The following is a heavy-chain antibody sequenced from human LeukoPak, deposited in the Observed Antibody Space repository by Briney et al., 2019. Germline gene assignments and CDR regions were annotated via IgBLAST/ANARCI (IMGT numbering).Heavy chain of an antibody. D-gene: IGHD3-22*01. Sequence: GGSLRLSCEASGFTFSSYTMNWVRQAPGKGLEWVSSISYSSSYIYYADSVKGRFTISRDNAKNSLYLQMNSLRAEDTAVYYCARNLHYYDSSAYHPVSYWGQGTLVTGSS. V-gene: IGHV3-21*01. CDR3: ARNLHYYDSSAYHPVSY. CDR2: ISYSSSYI. CDR1: GFTFSSYT. J-gene: IGHJ4*02.